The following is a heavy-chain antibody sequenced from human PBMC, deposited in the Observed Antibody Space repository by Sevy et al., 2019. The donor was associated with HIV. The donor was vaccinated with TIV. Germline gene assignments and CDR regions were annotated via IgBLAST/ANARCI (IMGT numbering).Heavy chain of an antibody. D-gene: IGHD2-2*01. CDR3: ARDCSSATCLWGLDV. J-gene: IGHJ6*02. V-gene: IGHV3-7*03. CDR1: GLTFSNYW. CDR2: IKRDGSEK. Sequence: GGSLRLSCAASGLTFSNYWMSWVRQAPGKGLEWVANIKRDGSEKYYVASVKGRFTISRDNAKTSRYLQMNSLRAEDTAVYYCARDCSSATCLWGLDVWGQGSTVTVSS.